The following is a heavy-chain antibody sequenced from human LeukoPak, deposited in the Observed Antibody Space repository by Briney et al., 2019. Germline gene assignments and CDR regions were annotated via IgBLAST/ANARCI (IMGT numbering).Heavy chain of an antibody. Sequence: ASVKVSCKASGYTFTGYYMHWVRQAPGQGLEWMGWINPNSGGTNYAQKFQGRVTVTRDTSISTAYMELSRLRSDDTAVYYCARHVGATTWFDPWGQGTLVTVSS. CDR3: ARHVGATTWFDP. CDR1: GYTFTGYY. V-gene: IGHV1-2*02. CDR2: INPNSGGT. D-gene: IGHD1-26*01. J-gene: IGHJ5*02.